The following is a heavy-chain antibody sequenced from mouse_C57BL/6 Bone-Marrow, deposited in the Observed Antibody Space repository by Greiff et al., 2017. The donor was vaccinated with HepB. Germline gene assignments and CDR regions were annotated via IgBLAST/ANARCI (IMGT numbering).Heavy chain of an antibody. CDR1: GFSLSTFGMG. Sequence: QVTLKVSGPGILQPSQTLSLTCSFSGFSLSTFGMGVGWIRQPSGKGLEWLAHIWWDDDKYYNPALKSRLTNSKDTSKNQVFLKIANVDTADTATYYCARIKNYSNYCYYAMDYWGQGTSVTVSS. J-gene: IGHJ4*01. CDR2: IWWDDDK. D-gene: IGHD2-5*01. CDR3: ARIKNYSNYCYYAMDY. V-gene: IGHV8-8*01.